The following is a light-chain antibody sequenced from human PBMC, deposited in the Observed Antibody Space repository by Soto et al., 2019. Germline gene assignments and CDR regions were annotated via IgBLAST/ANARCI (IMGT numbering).Light chain of an antibody. CDR1: SSVVGSYNL. V-gene: IGLV2-23*02. CDR2: EVS. CDR3: CSYAGSSTYV. J-gene: IGLJ1*01. Sequence: HSVLTQPASVSGPPGQSITISCTGTSSVVGSYNLVSWYQQHPGKAPKLMIYEVSKRPSGVSNRFSGSKSGNTASLTISGLQAEDEADYYCCSYAGSSTYVFGTGTKVTVL.